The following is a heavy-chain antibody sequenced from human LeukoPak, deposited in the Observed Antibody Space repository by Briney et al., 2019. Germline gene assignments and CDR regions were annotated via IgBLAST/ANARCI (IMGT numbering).Heavy chain of an antibody. Sequence: ASVKVSCKASGYTFTSYGISWVRQAPGQGLEWMGWISAYNGNTNYAQKLQGRVTMTTDTFTSTAYMELRSLRSDDTAVYYCARVVNYDILTGYYFDYWGQGTLVTVSS. CDR1: GYTFTSYG. CDR3: ARVVNYDILTGYYFDY. D-gene: IGHD3-9*01. V-gene: IGHV1-18*04. J-gene: IGHJ4*02. CDR2: ISAYNGNT.